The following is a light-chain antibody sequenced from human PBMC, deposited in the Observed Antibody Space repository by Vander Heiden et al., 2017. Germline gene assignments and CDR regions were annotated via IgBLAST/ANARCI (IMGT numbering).Light chain of an antibody. V-gene: IGKV1-39*01. Sequence: DIQMTQSPSSLSASVGDRVTITCRASQSISSYLNWYQQKPGKAPKLLIYAASSLQSGVPSRFSGSGSGTDFTLTISRLQPEDIATYYCQQCDSTLFTFGHGTKVDIK. CDR2: AAS. CDR1: QSISSY. CDR3: QQCDSTLFT. J-gene: IGKJ3*01.